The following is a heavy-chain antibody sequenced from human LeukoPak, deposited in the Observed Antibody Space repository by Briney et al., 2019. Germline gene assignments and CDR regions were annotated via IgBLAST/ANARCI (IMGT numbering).Heavy chain of an antibody. J-gene: IGHJ4*02. CDR3: ARAGTRGDFDY. Sequence: ASVKVSCKASGYTFTGYYIHWVRQAPGQGLEWMGWINPNSGGSNSAQKFQGRVTMTRDTSISTAYIELTSDDGAVYYCARAGTRGDFDYWGLGTLVTVSS. CDR1: GYTFTGYY. CDR2: INPNSGGS. V-gene: IGHV1-2*02. D-gene: IGHD1-14*01.